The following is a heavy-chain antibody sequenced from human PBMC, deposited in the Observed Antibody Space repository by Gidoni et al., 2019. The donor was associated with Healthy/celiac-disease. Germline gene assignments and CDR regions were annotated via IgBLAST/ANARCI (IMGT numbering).Heavy chain of an antibody. CDR3: ARAPRGYCSGGSCREYYYYMDV. J-gene: IGHJ6*03. CDR2: INPNSGGT. CDR1: GYTFTGYS. Sequence: QVQLVQSGAEVKKPGASVKVSCKASGYTFTGYSMHWVRQAPGQGLEWMGRINPNSGGTNYAQKFQGRVTMTRDTSISTAYMELSRLRSDDTAVYYCARAPRGYCSGGSCREYYYYMDVWGKGTTVTVSS. D-gene: IGHD2-15*01. V-gene: IGHV1-2*06.